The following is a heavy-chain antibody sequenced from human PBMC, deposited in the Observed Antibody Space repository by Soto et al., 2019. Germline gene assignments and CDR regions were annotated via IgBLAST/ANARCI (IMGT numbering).Heavy chain of an antibody. J-gene: IGHJ5*02. V-gene: IGHV4-4*07. Sequence: ETLSLTCTVSGASISGFYWSWIRKSAGKGLEWIGRIYATGTTDYNPSLKSRVMMSVDTSKKQSSLKLRSVTAADTAVYYCVRDGTKTLRDWFDPWGQGISVTVSS. CDR1: GASISGFY. CDR2: IYATGTT. CDR3: VRDGTKTLRDWFDP. D-gene: IGHD1-1*01.